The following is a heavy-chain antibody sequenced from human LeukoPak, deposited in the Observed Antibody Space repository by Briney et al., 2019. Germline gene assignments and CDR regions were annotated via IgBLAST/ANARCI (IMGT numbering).Heavy chain of an antibody. J-gene: IGHJ4*02. CDR2: IYYSGST. Sequence: SETLSLTCTVSGGSISSSSYYWGWIRQPPGKGLEWIGSIYYSGSTYYNPSLKSRVTISVDTSKNQFSLKLSSVTAADTAVYYCARHHYDFWSGYRDYWGQGTLVTVSS. CDR1: GGSISSSSYY. V-gene: IGHV4-39*01. CDR3: ARHHYDFWSGYRDY. D-gene: IGHD3-3*01.